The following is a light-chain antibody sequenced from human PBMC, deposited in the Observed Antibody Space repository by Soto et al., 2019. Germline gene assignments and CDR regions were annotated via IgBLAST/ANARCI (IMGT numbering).Light chain of an antibody. J-gene: IGLJ1*01. CDR2: DTS. V-gene: IGLV7-46*01. CDR3: LLSCSGSHV. Sequence: QAVVTQEPSLTVSPGGTVTLTCGSSTGAVTSGHYPYWFQQKPGQAPRTLIYDTSNRHSWTPARFSGSLLGGKAALTLSGAQSEDEAEYYCLLSCSGSHVFGTGTKVTVL. CDR1: TGAVTSGHY.